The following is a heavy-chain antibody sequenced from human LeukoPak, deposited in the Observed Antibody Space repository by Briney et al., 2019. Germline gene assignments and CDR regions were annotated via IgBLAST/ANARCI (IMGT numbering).Heavy chain of an antibody. CDR2: IYYSGST. CDR3: ARWIDGYLGVLDY. D-gene: IGHD5-24*01. Sequence: SETLSLTCTVSGGSISSYYWSWIRQPPGKGLEWIGYIYYSGSTNYNPSLKSRVTISVDTSKNQFSLKLSSVTAADTAVYYCARWIDGYLGVLDYWGQGTLVTVSS. J-gene: IGHJ4*02. V-gene: IGHV4-59*01. CDR1: GGSISSYY.